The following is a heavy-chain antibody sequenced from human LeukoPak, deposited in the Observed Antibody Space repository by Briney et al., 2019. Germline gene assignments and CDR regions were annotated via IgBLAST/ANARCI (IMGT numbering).Heavy chain of an antibody. Sequence: GGSLRLSCAASGFTVSSNCMNWVRQAPGKGLEWVSVIYSGGSTYYADSVKGRFTISRDNSKNTLYLQMNSLRAEDTAVYYCARSWYSSNSLVYFDYWGQGTLVTVSS. CDR3: ARSWYSSNSLVYFDY. CDR1: GFTVSSNC. V-gene: IGHV3-53*01. D-gene: IGHD6-13*01. CDR2: IYSGGST. J-gene: IGHJ4*02.